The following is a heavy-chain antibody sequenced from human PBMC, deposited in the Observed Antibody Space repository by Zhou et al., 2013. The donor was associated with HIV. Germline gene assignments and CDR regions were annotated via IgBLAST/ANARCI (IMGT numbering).Heavy chain of an antibody. CDR1: GYTFTGYY. D-gene: IGHD1-26*01. V-gene: IGHV1-2*02. CDR2: INPNSGDT. J-gene: IGHJ4*02. CDR3: ARDAWYSGSYEAGFDY. Sequence: QAQLVQSGDEVKKPGASVKVSCKASGYTFTGYYMHWVRQAPGQGLEWMGWINPNSGDTNYAQKFQGRVTMTRDTSISTAYMELRSLRSDDTAVYYCARDAWYSGSYEAGFDYWGQGTLVTVSS.